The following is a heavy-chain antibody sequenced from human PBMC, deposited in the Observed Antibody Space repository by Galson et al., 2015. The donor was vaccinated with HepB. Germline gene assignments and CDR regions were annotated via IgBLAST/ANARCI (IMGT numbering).Heavy chain of an antibody. CDR3: ARKLSGYSSGWFLDS. J-gene: IGHJ4*02. CDR1: GFSFRSYS. D-gene: IGHD6-19*01. V-gene: IGHV3-30*04. CDR2: YDGTNK. Sequence: SLRLSCAASGFSFRSYSIHWVRQAPGKRLELVTAYDGTNKYYADYVKDRFTISRDNSKNTVYLQMDSLRVEETPFYRCARKLSGYSSGWFLDSWGQGTLVTVSS.